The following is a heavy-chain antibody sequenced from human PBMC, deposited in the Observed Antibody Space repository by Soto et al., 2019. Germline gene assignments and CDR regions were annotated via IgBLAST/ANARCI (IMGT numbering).Heavy chain of an antibody. V-gene: IGHV3-23*01. D-gene: IGHD4-4*01. CDR1: GFTFSSYA. CDR3: AKCPWGGTVTTDPFDY. Sequence: PGGSLRLSCAASGFTFSSYAMSWVRQAPGKGLEWVSAISGSGGSTFYADSVKGRFTISRDNSKNTLYLQMKSLRAEDTAVYYCAKCPWGGTVTTDPFDYWGQGTLVTVSS. CDR2: ISGSGGST. J-gene: IGHJ4*02.